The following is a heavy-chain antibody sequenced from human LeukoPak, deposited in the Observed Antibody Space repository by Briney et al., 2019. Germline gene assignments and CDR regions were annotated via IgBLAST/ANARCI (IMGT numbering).Heavy chain of an antibody. D-gene: IGHD3-22*01. CDR3: ARGDDSGYYDYFDY. V-gene: IGHV3-23*05. CDR1: GFTFSSYT. CDR2: IYTGGNT. J-gene: IGHJ4*02. Sequence: GGSLRLSCAASGFTFSSYTMSWVRQAPGKGLEWVSTIYTGGNTYYAASVKGRFTISRDFSKNTVFLHMNSLRAEDTAMYYCARGDDSGYYDYFDYWGQGALVTVSS.